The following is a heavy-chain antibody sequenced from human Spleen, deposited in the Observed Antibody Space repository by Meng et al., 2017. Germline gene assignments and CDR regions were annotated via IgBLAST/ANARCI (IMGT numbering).Heavy chain of an antibody. J-gene: IGHJ6*02. Sequence: SETLSLTCAVSGGSISSGNWWSWVRQPPGKGLEWIGEIYHSGSTNYNPSLKSRVTISVDTSKNRFSLKMNSLTAADTAVYFCARGGLPTNYGMDVWGQGTTVTVSS. CDR1: GGSISSGNW. V-gene: IGHV4-4*02. CDR2: IYHSGST. D-gene: IGHD1-1*01. CDR3: ARGGLPTNYGMDV.